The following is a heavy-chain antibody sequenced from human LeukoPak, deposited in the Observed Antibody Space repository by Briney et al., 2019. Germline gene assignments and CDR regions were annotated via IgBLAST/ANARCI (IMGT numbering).Heavy chain of an antibody. V-gene: IGHV1-69*05. J-gene: IGHJ5*02. Sequence: SVKVSCKASGGTFSSYAISWVRQAPAQGLEWMGGIIPIFGTANYAQKFQGRVTITTDESTSTAYMELSSLRSEDTAVYYCARGSYCSGGSCYFNWFDPWGQGTLVTVSS. CDR3: ARGSYCSGGSCYFNWFDP. D-gene: IGHD2-15*01. CDR1: GGTFSSYA. CDR2: IIPIFGTA.